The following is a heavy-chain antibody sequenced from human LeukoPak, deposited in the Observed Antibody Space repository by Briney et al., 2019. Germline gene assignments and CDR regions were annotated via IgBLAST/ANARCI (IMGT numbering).Heavy chain of an antibody. D-gene: IGHD3-22*01. CDR1: GFTFSSYW. V-gene: IGHV3-7*01. CDR2: IKQDGSEK. CDR3: ARDQYYYDSSGYRLVGAFDI. Sequence: GGSLRPSCAASGFTFSSYWMSWVRQAPGKGLEWVANIKQDGSEKYYVDSVKGRFTISRDNAKNSLYLQMNSLRAEDTAVYYCARDQYYYDSSGYRLVGAFDIWGQGTMVTVSS. J-gene: IGHJ3*02.